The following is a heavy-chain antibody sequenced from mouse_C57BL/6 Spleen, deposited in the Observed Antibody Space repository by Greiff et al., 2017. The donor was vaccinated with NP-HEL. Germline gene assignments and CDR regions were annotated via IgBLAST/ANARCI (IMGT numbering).Heavy chain of an antibody. Sequence: QVQLQQPGAELVKPGASVKLSCKASGYTFTSYWMQWVKQRPGQGLEWIGEIDPSDSYTNYNQKFKGKATLTVDTSSSTAYMQLSSLTSEDSAVYYCAGYGSSWGYWGQGTTLTVSS. J-gene: IGHJ2*01. D-gene: IGHD1-1*01. CDR2: IDPSDSYT. CDR1: GYTFTSYW. V-gene: IGHV1-50*01. CDR3: AGYGSSWGY.